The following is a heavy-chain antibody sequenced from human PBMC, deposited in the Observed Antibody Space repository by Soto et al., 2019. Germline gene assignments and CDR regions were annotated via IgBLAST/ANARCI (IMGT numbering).Heavy chain of an antibody. CDR2: ISAYNGNT. CDR3: ARSPPGGVTMVRGDYYYYGMDV. Sequence: QVQLVQSGGEVKKPGASVKVSCKASGYTFTSYGISWVRQAPGQGLEWMGWISAYNGNTNYAQKLQGRVTMTTDTSTSTAYMELRSLRSDDTAVYYCARSPPGGVTMVRGDYYYYGMDVWGQGTTVTVSS. J-gene: IGHJ6*02. D-gene: IGHD3-10*01. V-gene: IGHV1-18*01. CDR1: GYTFTSYG.